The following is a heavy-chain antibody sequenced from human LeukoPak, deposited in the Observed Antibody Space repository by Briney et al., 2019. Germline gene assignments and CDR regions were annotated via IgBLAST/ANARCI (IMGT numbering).Heavy chain of an antibody. D-gene: IGHD3-22*01. Sequence: GGSLRLSCTASAFTFITYSMNWVRQVPGKGLEWVSSISSSSSYIYYADSVKGRFTISRDNSKNTLYLQMNSLRAEDTAVYYCAREGRITMIVVVINDGYFDYWGRGTLVTVSS. V-gene: IGHV3-21*01. J-gene: IGHJ4*02. CDR2: ISSSSSYI. CDR1: AFTFITYS. CDR3: AREGRITMIVVVINDGYFDY.